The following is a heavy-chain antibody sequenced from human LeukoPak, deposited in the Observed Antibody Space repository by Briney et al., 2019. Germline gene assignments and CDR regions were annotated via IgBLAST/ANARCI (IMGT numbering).Heavy chain of an antibody. CDR1: GGSFSGFF. CDR2: INQSGST. J-gene: IGHJ4*02. Sequence: SETLSLTCAVYGGSFSGFFWTWIRQPPGKELEWIGEINQSGSTNYNPSLRSRVTMSIETSNKQFSLKLSSVTAADTAVYYCARGEVGARMNYWGQGTLVTVSS. D-gene: IGHD1-26*01. V-gene: IGHV4-34*01. CDR3: ARGEVGARMNY.